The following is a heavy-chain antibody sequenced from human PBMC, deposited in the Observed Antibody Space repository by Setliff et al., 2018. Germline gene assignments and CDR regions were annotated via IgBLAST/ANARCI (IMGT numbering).Heavy chain of an antibody. CDR1: GFIFSSYE. D-gene: IGHD6-19*01. CDR3: ANHNPARWAVYTTPIDS. CDR2: ISTSGSAT. Sequence: PGGSLRLSCAVSGFIFSSYEMNWVRQAPGKGLEWVSSISTSGSATYYAESVRGRFTISRDNAKNSLYLHMNSLGAEDTAVYYCANHNPARWAVYTTPIDSWGQGTLVTVSS. J-gene: IGHJ4*02. V-gene: IGHV3-48*03.